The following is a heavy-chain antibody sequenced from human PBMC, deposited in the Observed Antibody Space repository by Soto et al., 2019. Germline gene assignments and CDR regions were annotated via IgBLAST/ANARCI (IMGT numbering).Heavy chain of an antibody. CDR3: ASHIVVVTATYYYYYGMDV. CDR2: IIPIFGTA. V-gene: IGHV1-69*06. D-gene: IGHD2-21*02. Sequence: SVKVSCKASGGTFSSYAISWVRQAPGQGLEWMGGIIPIFGTANYAQKFQGRVTITADKSTSTAYMELSSLRSEDAAVYYCASHIVVVTATYYYYYGMDVWGQGTTVTVSS. J-gene: IGHJ6*02. CDR1: GGTFSSYA.